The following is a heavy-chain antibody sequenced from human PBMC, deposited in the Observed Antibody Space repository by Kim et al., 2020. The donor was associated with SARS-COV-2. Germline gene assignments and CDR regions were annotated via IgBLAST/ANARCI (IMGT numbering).Heavy chain of an antibody. J-gene: IGHJ5*02. Sequence: SETLSLTCTVSGGSISSYYWSWIRQPPGKGLEWIGYIYYSGSTNYNPSLKSRVTISVDTSKNQFSLKLSSVTAADTAVYYCARGSPYCSGGSCYTPGWFDPWGQGTLVTVSS. CDR2: IYYSGST. V-gene: IGHV4-59*01. D-gene: IGHD2-15*01. CDR3: ARGSPYCSGGSCYTPGWFDP. CDR1: GGSISSYY.